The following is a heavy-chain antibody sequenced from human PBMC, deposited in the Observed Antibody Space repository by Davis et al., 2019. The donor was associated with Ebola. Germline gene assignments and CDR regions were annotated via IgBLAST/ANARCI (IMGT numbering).Heavy chain of an antibody. Sequence: GESLKISCAASGFTFSSYTMNWVRQAPGKGLEWVSSISSSSSYIYYADSVMGRFTISRDNAKNSLYLQMNSLRAEDTAVYYCARAPYYYDSSGYYWDYYYYGMDVWGQGTTVTVSS. CDR3: ARAPYYYDSSGYYWDYYYYGMDV. CDR1: GFTFSSYT. D-gene: IGHD3-22*01. CDR2: ISSSSSYI. J-gene: IGHJ6*02. V-gene: IGHV3-21*01.